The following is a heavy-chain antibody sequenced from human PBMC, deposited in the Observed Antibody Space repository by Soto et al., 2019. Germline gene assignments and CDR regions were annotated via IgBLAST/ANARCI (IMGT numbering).Heavy chain of an antibody. CDR1: GYTFTSYH. J-gene: IGHJ4*02. CDR2: ISAYNTNT. V-gene: IGHV1-18*01. CDR3: ARDTPPTDY. Sequence: QVQLVQSGAEGKKPGASVKVSGKTSGYTFTSYHISWVRQAPGQGLEWMGWISAYNTNTNYAQKFQGRVTMTTDTLTSTAYMELRSLRADDTAVYYCARDTPPTDYWGQGTLVTVSS.